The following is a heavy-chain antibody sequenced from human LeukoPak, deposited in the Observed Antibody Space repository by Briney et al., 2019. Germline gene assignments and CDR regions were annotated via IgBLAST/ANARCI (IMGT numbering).Heavy chain of an antibody. Sequence: SGGSLRLSCAASGFTFDDYAMHWVRQAPGKGLEWVSGTSWNGKRNDYADSVKGRFTISRDNAKNSLYLQMNSLRGEDTAVYYCARDGSKKLGFDSWGQGTLVTVSS. J-gene: IGHJ4*02. CDR1: GFTFDDYA. CDR3: ARDGSKKLGFDS. V-gene: IGHV3-9*01. CDR2: TSWNGKRN. D-gene: IGHD2-2*01.